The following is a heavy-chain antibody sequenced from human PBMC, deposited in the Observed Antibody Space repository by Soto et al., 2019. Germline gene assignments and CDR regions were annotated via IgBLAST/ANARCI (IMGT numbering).Heavy chain of an antibody. J-gene: IGHJ4*02. D-gene: IGHD1-7*01. CDR1: GGSFTSNNW. Sequence: SETLSLTCAVSGGSFTSNNWWTWVRHPPGQGLEWIGEIYRTGSTNYNPPLKSRVTISLDKSENQFSLKVTSLTAADTAVYYCASRDPGTSVDYWGQGTWVTVSS. V-gene: IGHV4-4*02. CDR3: ASRDPGTSVDY. CDR2: IYRTGST.